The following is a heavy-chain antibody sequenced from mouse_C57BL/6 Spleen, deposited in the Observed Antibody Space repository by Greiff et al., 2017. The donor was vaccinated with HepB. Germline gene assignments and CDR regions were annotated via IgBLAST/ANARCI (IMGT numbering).Heavy chain of an antibody. CDR2: INPNNGGT. Sequence: EVQLQQSGPELVKPGASVKISCKASGYTFTDYYMNWVKQSHGKSLEWIGDINPNNGGTSYNQKFKGKATLTVDKSSSTAYMELRSLTSEDSAVYYCATADLITTVVATPYWGQGTTLPVSS. J-gene: IGHJ2*01. CDR1: GYTFTDYY. V-gene: IGHV1-26*01. D-gene: IGHD1-1*01. CDR3: ATADLITTVVATPY.